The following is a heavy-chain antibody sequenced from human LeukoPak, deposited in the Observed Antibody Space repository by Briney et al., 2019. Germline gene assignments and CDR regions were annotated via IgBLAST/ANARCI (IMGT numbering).Heavy chain of an antibody. CDR2: IIPIFGTA. D-gene: IGHD5-12*01. V-gene: IGHV1-69*05. CDR1: GGTFSSYA. Sequence: SVKVSCKASGGTFSSYAISWVRQAPGQGLEWMGGIIPIFGTANYAQKFQGRVTITTDESTSTAYMELRSLRSDDTAVYYCARGDSGYDYGFDNWGQGTLVTVSS. CDR3: ARGDSGYDYGFDN. J-gene: IGHJ4*02.